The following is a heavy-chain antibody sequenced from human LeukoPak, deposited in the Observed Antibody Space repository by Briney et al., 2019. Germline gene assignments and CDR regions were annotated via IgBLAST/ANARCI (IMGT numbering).Heavy chain of an antibody. V-gene: IGHV3-9*01. CDR1: GFTFDDYA. CDR3: ARVDSSGYFAGFDY. Sequence: GGSLRLSCAASGFTFDDYAMHWVRQAPGKGLEWVSGISWNSGSIGYADSVKGRFTISRDNAKNSLYLQMNSLRAEDTALYYCARVDSSGYFAGFDYWGRGTLVTVSS. CDR2: ISWNSGSI. D-gene: IGHD3-22*01. J-gene: IGHJ4*02.